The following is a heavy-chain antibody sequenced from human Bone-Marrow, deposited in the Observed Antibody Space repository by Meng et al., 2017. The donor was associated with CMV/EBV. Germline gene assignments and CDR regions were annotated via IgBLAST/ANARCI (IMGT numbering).Heavy chain of an antibody. CDR3: ARAPLVFGPWYFDL. V-gene: IGHV4-31*03. Sequence: SETLSLTCTVSGGSISSSSYYWGWIRQPPGKGLEWIGYIYYSGSTYYNPSLKSRVTISVDTSKNQFSLKLSSVTAADTAVYYCARAPLVFGPWYFDLWGRGTLVTVSS. CDR2: IYYSGST. CDR1: GGSISSSSYY. J-gene: IGHJ2*01. D-gene: IGHD3-10*02.